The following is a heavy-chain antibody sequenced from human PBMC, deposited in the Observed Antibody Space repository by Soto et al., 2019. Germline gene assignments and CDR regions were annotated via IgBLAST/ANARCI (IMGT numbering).Heavy chain of an antibody. Sequence: VQLVESGGGVVQPGRSLRLSCAASGFTFSSYAMHWVRQAPGKGLEWVAVISYDGSNKYYADSVKGRFTISRDNSKNTLYLQMNSLRAEDTAVYYCARDQWSSSSWSSLYYYYYGMDVWGQGTTVTVSS. CDR1: GFTFSSYA. D-gene: IGHD6-13*01. J-gene: IGHJ6*02. CDR3: ARDQWSSSSWSSLYYYYYGMDV. CDR2: ISYDGSNK. V-gene: IGHV3-30-3*01.